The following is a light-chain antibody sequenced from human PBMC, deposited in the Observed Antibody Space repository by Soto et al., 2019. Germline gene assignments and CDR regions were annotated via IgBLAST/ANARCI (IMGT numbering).Light chain of an antibody. J-gene: IGKJ3*01. CDR3: QQYDSYSIT. V-gene: IGKV1-5*01. CDR2: DAS. Sequence: DIQMTQSPSTLSASVGDRVAVTCRASRGISSWLDWFQQKPGKAPKLLIYDASTLQSGVPSRFSGSGSGTEFTLTINSLQPEDFAIYFCQQYDSYSITFGPGTKLDIK. CDR1: RGISSW.